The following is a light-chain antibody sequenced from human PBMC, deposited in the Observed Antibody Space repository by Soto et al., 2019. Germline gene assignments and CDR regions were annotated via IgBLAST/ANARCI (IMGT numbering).Light chain of an antibody. J-gene: IGLJ1*01. CDR1: SSDVGSYNF. Sequence: QSVLTQPASVSGSPGQSITISCTGTSSDVGSYNFVSWYQQQPGRAPKLMIYEVNKRPSGVSNRFSGSKSGNTASLTISGLQAEDEADYYCCSYAGSSTSVFGTGTKVTVL. CDR3: CSYAGSSTSV. CDR2: EVN. V-gene: IGLV2-23*02.